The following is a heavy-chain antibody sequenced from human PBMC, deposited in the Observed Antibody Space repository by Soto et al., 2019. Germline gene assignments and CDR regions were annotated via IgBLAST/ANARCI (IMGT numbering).Heavy chain of an antibody. D-gene: IGHD2-21*01. V-gene: IGHV3-11*06. Sequence: TFSDYYMSWIRQAPGKGLEWVSYISSSSSYTNYADSVKGRFTISRDNAKNSLYLQMNSLRAEDTAVYYCARVGLVVGDAFDIWGHGTMVTVSS. CDR1: TFSDYY. CDR2: ISSSSSYT. CDR3: ARVGLVVGDAFDI. J-gene: IGHJ3*02.